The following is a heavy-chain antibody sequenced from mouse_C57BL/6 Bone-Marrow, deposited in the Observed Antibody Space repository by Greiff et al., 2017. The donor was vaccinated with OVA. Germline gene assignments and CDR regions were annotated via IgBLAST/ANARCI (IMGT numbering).Heavy chain of an antibody. CDR1: GYTFTSYW. CDR3: ARERYNSNFYFDY. D-gene: IGHD2-5*01. CDR2: IDPSDSYT. Sequence: QVQLKQPGAELVMPGASVKLSCKASGYTFTSYWMHWVKQRPGQGLEWIGEIDPSDSYTNYNQKFKGKSTLTVDKSSSTAYMQLSSLTSEESAVYYCARERYNSNFYFDYWGQGTTLTDSS. J-gene: IGHJ2*01. V-gene: IGHV1-69*01.